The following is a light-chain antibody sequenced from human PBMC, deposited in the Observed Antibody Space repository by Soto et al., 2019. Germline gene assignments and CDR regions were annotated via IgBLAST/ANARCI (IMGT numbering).Light chain of an antibody. J-gene: IGLJ2*01. Sequence: QSALTKPRSVSGSPGQSVTISCTGTSSDVGGYNYVSWYQQNPGKAPKLMIYDVSTRPSGVSDRFSGSKSANTASLIISGLHAEDEADYYCCSYAGNTLVVFGGGTKLTVL. V-gene: IGLV2-11*01. CDR3: CSYAGNTLVV. CDR2: DVS. CDR1: SSDVGGYNY.